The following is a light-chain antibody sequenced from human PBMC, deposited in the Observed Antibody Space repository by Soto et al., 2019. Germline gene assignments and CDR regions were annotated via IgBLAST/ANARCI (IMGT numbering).Light chain of an antibody. V-gene: IGLV2-11*01. CDR2: DVN. CDR3: CSYAGTSYV. Sequence: QSALTQPGAVSGSPGQSVTISYTGASSDVGGYNSVSWYQQHPVKAPKLMIYDVNKRPSGVPDRFSGSKSGNTASLTISGLQTEDEADYYCCSYAGTSYVFGTGTKVTVL. CDR1: SSDVGGYNS. J-gene: IGLJ1*01.